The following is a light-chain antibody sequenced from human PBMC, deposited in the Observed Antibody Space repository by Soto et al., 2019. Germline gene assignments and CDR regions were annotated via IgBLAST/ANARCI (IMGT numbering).Light chain of an antibody. CDR1: SSNIGSNT. Sequence: QSVLTQPPSASGTPGQRVTISCSGGSSNIGSNTVNWYQQLPGTAPKLLIYSNNQRPSGVPDRFSGSTSGASASLAISGLQSEDEADYYCAAWDDSLNGHVVFGGGTKLTVL. CDR2: SNN. CDR3: AAWDDSLNGHVV. V-gene: IGLV1-44*01. J-gene: IGLJ2*01.